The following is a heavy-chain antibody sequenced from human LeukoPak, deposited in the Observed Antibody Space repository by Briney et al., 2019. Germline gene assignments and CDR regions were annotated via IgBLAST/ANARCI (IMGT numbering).Heavy chain of an antibody. CDR3: ARAPDYYDSSGYYSAAFAI. Sequence: EASLKVSCKASGYTFTSYDINWVRQATGQGREWMGCMNPNSGNTGYAQKFHGRVTITRTPSISPAYMELRSLRSADTAVYSCARAPDYYDSSGYYSAAFAIWGEATMATVYS. J-gene: IGHJ3*02. CDR1: GYTFTSYD. CDR2: MNPNSGNT. D-gene: IGHD3-22*01. V-gene: IGHV1-8*01.